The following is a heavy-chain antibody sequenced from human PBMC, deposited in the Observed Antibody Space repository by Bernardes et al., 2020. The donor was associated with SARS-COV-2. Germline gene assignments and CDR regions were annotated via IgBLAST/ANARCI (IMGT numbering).Heavy chain of an antibody. D-gene: IGHD2-15*01. V-gene: IGHV6-1*01. J-gene: IGHJ4*02. CDR1: GDSVSSDTVV. CDR2: TYYKSKWFN. CDR3: ARGGGDFDY. Sequence: QTLSLTCAISGDSVSSDTVVWNWIRQSPSRGLEWLGRTYYKSKWFNTYAESVKSRMIITPDTSRNQFSLQLNSVTPEDTAVYYCARGGGDFDYWGQGTLVTVSS.